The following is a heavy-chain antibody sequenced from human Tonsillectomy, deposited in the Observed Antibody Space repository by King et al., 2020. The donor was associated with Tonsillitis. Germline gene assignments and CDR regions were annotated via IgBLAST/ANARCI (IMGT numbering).Heavy chain of an antibody. CDR2: MNPNSGNT. D-gene: IGHD2-8*01. CDR1: GYTFTSYD. V-gene: IGHV1-8*01. Sequence: QLVQSGAEVKKPGASVKVSCKASGYTFTSYDINWVRQATGQGLEWMGWMNPNSGNTGYAQKFQGRVTMTRNTSISTAYMELSSLRSEYTAVYYCARATRYCTNGVCDYGMDVWGQGTTVTVSS. J-gene: IGHJ6*02. CDR3: ARATRYCTNGVCDYGMDV.